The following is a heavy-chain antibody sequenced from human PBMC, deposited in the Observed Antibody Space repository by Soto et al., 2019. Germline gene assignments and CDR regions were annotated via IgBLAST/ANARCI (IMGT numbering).Heavy chain of an antibody. D-gene: IGHD3-10*01. V-gene: IGHV3-13*04. CDR2: IGTAGDT. Sequence: EVQLVESGGGLVQPGGSLRLSCAASGFTLSNYDMHWVRQGTGKGLEWVSVIGTAGDTYYPGSVKGRFTISRENAKNSLYLQMNSLRAGDTAVYYCARSRGADFDYWGQGTLVTVS. CDR1: GFTLSNYD. J-gene: IGHJ4*02. CDR3: ARSRGADFDY.